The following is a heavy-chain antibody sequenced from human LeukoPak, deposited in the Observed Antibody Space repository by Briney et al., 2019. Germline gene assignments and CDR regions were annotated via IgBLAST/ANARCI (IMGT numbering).Heavy chain of an antibody. J-gene: IGHJ6*02. Sequence: SQTLSLTCTVSGGSISSDGYYWSWLRQPPGKGLEGIGYSYHSGSTYYNPSLKSRVTISVDTSKNQFSLKLSSVTAADTAVYYCARGNSSSRYNYYYYYGMDGWGQGTTVTASS. CDR2: SYHSGST. CDR3: ARGNSSSRYNYYYYYGMDG. D-gene: IGHD6-13*01. V-gene: IGHV4-30-2*01. CDR1: GGSISSDGYY.